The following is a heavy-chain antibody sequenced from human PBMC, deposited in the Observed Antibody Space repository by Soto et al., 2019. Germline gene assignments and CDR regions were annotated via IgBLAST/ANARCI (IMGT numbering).Heavy chain of an antibody. V-gene: IGHV3-21*02. CDR2: ISSTGALM. Sequence: EVQLVESGGGLVKPGGSLRLSCAASGFIFSQYSMNWVRQAPGKGLEWVSSISSTGALMYYADSVKGRFTISRDDADNSLYFQMTSLRVEDTAVYYCARDRLARGIPVAGRIDYWGQGALVTVSS. D-gene: IGHD6-19*01. J-gene: IGHJ4*02. CDR3: ARDRLARGIPVAGRIDY. CDR1: GFIFSQYS.